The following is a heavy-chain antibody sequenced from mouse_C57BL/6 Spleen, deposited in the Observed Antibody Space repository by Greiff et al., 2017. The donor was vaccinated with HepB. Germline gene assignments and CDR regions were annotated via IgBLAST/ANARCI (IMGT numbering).Heavy chain of an antibody. D-gene: IGHD3-2*02. J-gene: IGHJ4*01. CDR2: IHPNSGST. Sequence: QVQLKQPGAELVKPGASVKLSCKASGYTFTSYWMHWVKQRPGQGLEWIGMIHPNSGSTNYNEKFKSKATLTVDKSSSTAYMQLSSLTSEDSAVYYCAHSARYVYAMDYWGQGNSVTVSS. CDR1: GYTFTSYW. CDR3: AHSARYVYAMDY. V-gene: IGHV1-64*01.